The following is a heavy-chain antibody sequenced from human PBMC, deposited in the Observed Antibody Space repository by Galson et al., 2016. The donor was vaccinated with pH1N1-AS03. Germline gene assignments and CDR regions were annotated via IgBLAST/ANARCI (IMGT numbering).Heavy chain of an antibody. Sequence: SLRLSCAASGFTVSSNYMSWVRQAPGKGLEWVSFIYTGGTTQYADSVKGRFTISRDGAENSLYLQMNNLRAEDTAVYYCATGGTYTSGWSLDYWGQGTLVAVSS. CDR3: ATGGTYTSGWSLDY. CDR1: GFTVSSNY. J-gene: IGHJ4*02. D-gene: IGHD6-19*01. CDR2: IYTGGTT. V-gene: IGHV3-66*01.